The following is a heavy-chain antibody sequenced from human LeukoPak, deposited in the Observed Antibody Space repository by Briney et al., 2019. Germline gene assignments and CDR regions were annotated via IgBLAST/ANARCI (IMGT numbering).Heavy chain of an antibody. J-gene: IGHJ4*02. D-gene: IGHD5-18*01. CDR1: GFTFDDYA. CDR3: EKLDTDTPFDY. CDR2: ISWNSGSI. Sequence: PGRSLRLSCAASGFTFDDYAMHWVRQAPGKGLEWVSGISWNSGSIGYADSVKGRFTISRDNAKNSLYLQMNSLRAEDTALYYCEKLDTDTPFDYGGKEPLVTVSS. V-gene: IGHV3-9*01.